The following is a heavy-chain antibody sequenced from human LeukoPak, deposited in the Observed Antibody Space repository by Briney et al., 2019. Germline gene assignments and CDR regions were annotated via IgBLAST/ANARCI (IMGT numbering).Heavy chain of an antibody. D-gene: IGHD4-11*01. CDR2: INPSGGST. CDR3: ARGYSNYLDY. CDR1: GYIFISHY. Sequence: ASVKVSCKASGYIFISHYMHWVRQAPGQGLEWMGIINPSGGSTSYAQKFQGRVTMTRDTSTSTVYMELSSLRSEDTAVYYRARGYSNYLDYWGQGTLVTVSS. V-gene: IGHV1-46*01. J-gene: IGHJ4*02.